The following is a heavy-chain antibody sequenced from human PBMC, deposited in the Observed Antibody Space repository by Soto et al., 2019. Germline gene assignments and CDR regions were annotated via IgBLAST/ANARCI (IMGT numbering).Heavy chain of an antibody. V-gene: IGHV4-4*02. Sequence: SETLSLTCAVSGGSISSSNWWSWVRQPPGKGLEWIGEIYHSGSTNYNPSLKSRVTISVDKSKNQFSLKLSSVTAADTAVYYCARANAAAADRWFAPWGQGTLVTVSS. CDR2: IYHSGST. CDR3: ARANAAAADRWFAP. D-gene: IGHD2-15*01. CDR1: GGSISSSNW. J-gene: IGHJ5*02.